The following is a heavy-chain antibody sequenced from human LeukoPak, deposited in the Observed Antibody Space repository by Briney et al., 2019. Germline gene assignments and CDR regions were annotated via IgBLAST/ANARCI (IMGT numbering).Heavy chain of an antibody. Sequence: GASVKVSCKASGYTFTSYGISWVRQAPGQGLEWMGWISAYNGNTNYAQKLQGRVTMTTDTSTSTAYMELRSLRSDDTAVYYCARDPTTVTVEYFDYWGQGTLVTVSS. D-gene: IGHD4-17*01. CDR1: GYTFTSYG. CDR2: ISAYNGNT. CDR3: ARDPTTVTVEYFDY. V-gene: IGHV1-18*01. J-gene: IGHJ4*02.